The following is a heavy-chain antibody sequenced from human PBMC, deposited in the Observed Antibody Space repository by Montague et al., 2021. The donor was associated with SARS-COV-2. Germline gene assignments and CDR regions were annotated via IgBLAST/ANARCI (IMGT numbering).Heavy chain of an antibody. V-gene: IGHV4-4*02. Sequence: SETLSLTCVVSGASVTSPNWWSWVRQAPGKGLEWIGEINHRGTINYNPSLKSRVTISVDKSKNNFFLRLSSVTAADTAIYFCARDADIDVFGSCFDDWGQGTLVTVTS. CDR3: ARDADIDVFGSCFDD. J-gene: IGHJ4*02. CDR2: INHRGTI. D-gene: IGHD5-12*01. CDR1: GASVTSPNW.